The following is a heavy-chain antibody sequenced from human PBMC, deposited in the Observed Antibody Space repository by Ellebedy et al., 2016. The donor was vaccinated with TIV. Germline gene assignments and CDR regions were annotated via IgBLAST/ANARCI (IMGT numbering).Heavy chain of an antibody. Sequence: PGGSLRLSCAASGFTFSSYWMHRVRQAPGKGLVWVSRINTDGRTIDYADSVKGRFTISRDNAKNTLYLQMNSLRVEDTAVYFCARAGSYRFDYWGQGNLVTVSS. CDR3: ARAGSYRFDY. D-gene: IGHD1-26*01. CDR2: INTDGRTI. V-gene: IGHV3-74*01. CDR1: GFTFSSYW. J-gene: IGHJ4*02.